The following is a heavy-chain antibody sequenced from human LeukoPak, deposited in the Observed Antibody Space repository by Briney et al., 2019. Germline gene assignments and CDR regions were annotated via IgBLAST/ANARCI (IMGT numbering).Heavy chain of an antibody. CDR2: INPNSGGT. CDR3: ARGRDYYDSSGGDY. J-gene: IGHJ4*02. D-gene: IGHD3-22*01. V-gene: IGHV1-2*02. CDR1: GYTFTGYY. Sequence: ASVKVSCKASGYTFTGYYMHWVRQAPGQGLEWMGWINPNSGGTNYAQKFQGRVTMTRDTSISTAYMELSRLRSDDTAVYYCARGRDYYDSSGGDYWGQGTLVTVSS.